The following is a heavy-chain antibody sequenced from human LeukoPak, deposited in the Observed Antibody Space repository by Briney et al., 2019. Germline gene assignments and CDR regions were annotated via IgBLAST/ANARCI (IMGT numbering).Heavy chain of an antibody. CDR1: GYTFTGYY. J-gene: IGHJ5*02. Sequence: SVKVSCKASGYTFTGYYMHWVRQAPGQGLEWMGGIIPIFGTANYAQKFQGRVTITADKSTSTAYMELSSLRSEDTAVYYCARAAGWFDPWGQGTLVTVSS. V-gene: IGHV1-69*06. D-gene: IGHD6-19*01. CDR2: IIPIFGTA. CDR3: ARAAGWFDP.